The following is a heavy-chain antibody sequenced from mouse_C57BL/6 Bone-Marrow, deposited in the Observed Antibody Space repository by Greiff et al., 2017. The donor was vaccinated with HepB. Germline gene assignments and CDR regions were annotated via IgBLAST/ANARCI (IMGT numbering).Heavy chain of an antibody. CDR1: GYTFTDYY. V-gene: IGHV1-26*01. J-gene: IGHJ4*01. CDR2: SNPNNGGT. Sequence: EVQLQQSGPELVKPGASVKISCKASGYTFTDYYMNWVKQSHGKSLEWIGDSNPNNGGTSYNQKFKGKATLTVDKSSSTAYMELRSLTSEDSAVYYCATCYGYLYAMDYWGQGTSVTVAS. CDR3: ATCYGYLYAMDY. D-gene: IGHD2-2*01.